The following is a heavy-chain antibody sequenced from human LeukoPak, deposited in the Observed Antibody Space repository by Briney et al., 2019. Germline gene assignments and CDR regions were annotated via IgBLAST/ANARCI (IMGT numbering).Heavy chain of an antibody. D-gene: IGHD6-13*01. CDR2: IYSGGST. CDR3: AKDEGAAGLDY. CDR1: GFTVISNY. J-gene: IGHJ4*02. Sequence: GGSLRLSCAASGFTVISNYMSWVRQAPGKGLEWVSVIYSGGSTNYADSVKGRFTISRDNSKNTLYLQMNRLRAEDTAVYYRAKDEGAAGLDYWGQGTLVTVSS. V-gene: IGHV3-53*01.